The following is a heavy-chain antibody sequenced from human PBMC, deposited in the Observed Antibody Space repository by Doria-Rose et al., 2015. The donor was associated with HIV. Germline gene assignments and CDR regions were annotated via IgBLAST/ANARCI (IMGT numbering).Heavy chain of an antibody. V-gene: IGHV2-26*01. Sequence: QVTLKESGPVLVKPTETLTLTCTVSGVSLSSPGMGVSWIRQPPGKALEWLANIFSDDERSYITSLKSRLTISRGTSKSQMLLTMTDMDPVDTATYYCARIKSSRWYHKSYFDFWGEGTLVIVSA. CDR2: IFSDDER. D-gene: IGHD6-13*01. J-gene: IGHJ4*02. CDR3: ARIKSSRWYHKSYFDF. CDR1: GVSLSSPGMG.